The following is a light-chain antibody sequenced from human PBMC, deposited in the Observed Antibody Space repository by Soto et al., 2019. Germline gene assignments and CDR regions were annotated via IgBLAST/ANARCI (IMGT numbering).Light chain of an antibody. Sequence: EIVMTQSPATLSVSPGERATLSCRASQDVGSKLAWYQQKPGQAPRLLIYGATTRATGIPARFSGSGSGTQFTLTISSLQSEDFAVYYCHQYNFWPTFGQGTKVEIK. CDR3: HQYNFWPT. J-gene: IGKJ1*01. V-gene: IGKV3-15*01. CDR2: GAT. CDR1: QDVGSK.